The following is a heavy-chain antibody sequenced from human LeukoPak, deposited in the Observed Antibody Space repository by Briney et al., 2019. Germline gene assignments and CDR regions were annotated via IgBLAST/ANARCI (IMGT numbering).Heavy chain of an antibody. CDR1: GFTFSTYA. J-gene: IGHJ6*03. CDR3: ARKVYDFWSGQPNYYYYMDV. Sequence: PGGSLRLSCAASGFTFSTYAMHWVRQAPGKGLEWVAVISYDGSNKYYADSVKGRFTIPRDNSKNTLDVQMNSLRGEDTAVYYCARKVYDFWSGQPNYYYYMDVWGKGTTVTVSS. V-gene: IGHV3-30-3*01. CDR2: ISYDGSNK. D-gene: IGHD3-3*01.